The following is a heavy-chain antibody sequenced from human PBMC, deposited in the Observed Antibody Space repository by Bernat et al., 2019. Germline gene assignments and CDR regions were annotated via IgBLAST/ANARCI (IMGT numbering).Heavy chain of an antibody. D-gene: IGHD3-16*01. V-gene: IGHV3-21*01. Sequence: EVQLVESGGGLDKPGGSLRLSCAASGFTFSSYSMNWVRQAPGKGLEWVSSISSSSSYIYYADSVKGRFTISRDNAKNSLYLQMNSLRAEDTAVYYCTGGPQPAFDYWGQGTLVTVSS. CDR1: GFTFSSYS. J-gene: IGHJ4*02. CDR3: TGGPQPAFDY. CDR2: ISSSSSYI.